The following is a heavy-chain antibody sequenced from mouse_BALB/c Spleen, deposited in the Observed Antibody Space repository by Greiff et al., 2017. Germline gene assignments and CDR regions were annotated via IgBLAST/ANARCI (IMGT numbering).Heavy chain of an antibody. Sequence: QVQLQQSGAELVKPGASVKLSCKASGYTFTSYWMHWVKQRPGHGLEWIGEINPSNGRTNYNEKFKGKATLTVDKSSSTAYMQLSSLTSEDSAVYYCARWDYYRYDGDAMDYWGQGTSVTVSA. CDR2: INPSNGRT. CDR1: GYTFTSYW. V-gene: IGHV1S81*02. J-gene: IGHJ4*01. D-gene: IGHD2-14*01. CDR3: ARWDYYRYDGDAMDY.